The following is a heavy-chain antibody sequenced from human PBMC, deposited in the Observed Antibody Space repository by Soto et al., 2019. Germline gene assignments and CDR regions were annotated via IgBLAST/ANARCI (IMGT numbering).Heavy chain of an antibody. J-gene: IGHJ4*02. CDR2: ISGSGGST. D-gene: IGHD3-22*01. Sequence: GSLRLSCAASGFTFSSYAMSWVRQAPGKGLEWVSAISGSGGSTYYADSVKGRFTISRDNSKNTLYLQMNSLRAEDTAVYYCAKGTPRYDSSGYYLDYWGQGTLVTVSS. CDR3: AKGTPRYDSSGYYLDY. V-gene: IGHV3-23*01. CDR1: GFTFSSYA.